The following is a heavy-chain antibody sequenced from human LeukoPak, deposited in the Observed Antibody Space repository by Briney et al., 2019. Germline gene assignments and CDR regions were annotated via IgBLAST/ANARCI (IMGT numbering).Heavy chain of an antibody. D-gene: IGHD4-17*01. V-gene: IGHV4-31*03. CDR2: IYYSGST. Sequence: SQTLSLTCTVSGGSLSSGGYYWSWIRQHPGKGLEWIGYIYYSGSTYYNPSLKSRVTISVDTSKNQFSLKLSSVTAADTAVYYCARGGGITVTTPRWFDYWGQGTLVTVSS. CDR1: GGSLSSGGYY. J-gene: IGHJ4*02. CDR3: ARGGGITVTTPRWFDY.